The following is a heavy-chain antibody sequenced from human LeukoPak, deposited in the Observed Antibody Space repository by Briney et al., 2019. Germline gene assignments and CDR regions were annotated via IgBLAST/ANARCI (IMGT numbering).Heavy chain of an antibody. D-gene: IGHD6-19*01. J-gene: IGHJ4*02. CDR3: ARGEGSRSLSGWYAAYFDY. V-gene: IGHV1-69*13. Sequence: SVKVSCKASGGTFSSYAISWVRQAPGQGLEWMGGIIPIFGTANYAQKFQGRVTITADESTSTAYMELSSLRSEDTAVYYCARGEGSRSLSGWYAAYFDYWGQGTLVTISS. CDR1: GGTFSSYA. CDR2: IIPIFGTA.